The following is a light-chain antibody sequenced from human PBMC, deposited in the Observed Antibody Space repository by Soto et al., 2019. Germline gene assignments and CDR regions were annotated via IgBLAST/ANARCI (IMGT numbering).Light chain of an antibody. V-gene: IGLV2-14*01. CDR1: SSDVGNYNY. Sequence: QSALTQPASVSGSPGQSITISCTGTSSDVGNYNYVSWYQQHPGKAPKLMIHDVSNRPSGVSNRFSGSKSGNTASLTISGLQAEDEADYYCSSYTSSSTYVFGTGTKV. CDR3: SSYTSSSTYV. CDR2: DVS. J-gene: IGLJ1*01.